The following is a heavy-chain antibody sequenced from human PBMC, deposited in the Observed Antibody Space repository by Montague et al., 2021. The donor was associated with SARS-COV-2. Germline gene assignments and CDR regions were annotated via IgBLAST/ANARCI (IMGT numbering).Heavy chain of an antibody. D-gene: IGHD3-9*01. V-gene: IGHV3-23*01. Sequence: SLSLSLAASGFTFSSYAMSWVRQAPGKGLERVSAISGSGGSTYYADSVKGRFAISRDNSKNTLYPQMNSLRAEDTAVYYCAKDFLAHDILTGYHYWGQGTLVTVSS. CDR1: GFTFSSYA. CDR2: ISGSGGST. J-gene: IGHJ4*02. CDR3: AKDFLAHDILTGYHY.